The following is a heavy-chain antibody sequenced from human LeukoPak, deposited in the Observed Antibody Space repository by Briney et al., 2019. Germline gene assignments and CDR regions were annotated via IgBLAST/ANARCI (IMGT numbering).Heavy chain of an antibody. Sequence: SETLSLTCTVSGGSISSYYWSWIRQPPGKGLEWIGYIYYSGTTRYNPSLKSRLTISIDTSKNQFSLKLSSVPAADTAVYFCARGGGFTYGRQPFDCWGQGTLVTVSS. CDR3: ARGGGFTYGRQPFDC. D-gene: IGHD5-18*01. CDR2: IYYSGTT. J-gene: IGHJ4*02. V-gene: IGHV4-59*01. CDR1: GGSISSYY.